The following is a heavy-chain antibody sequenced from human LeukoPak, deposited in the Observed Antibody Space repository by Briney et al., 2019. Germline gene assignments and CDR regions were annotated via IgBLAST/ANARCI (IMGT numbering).Heavy chain of an antibody. Sequence: ASVKVSCKASDYTFTTFGISWVRQAPGQGLEWMGWTSADNGYTNYAQKVQGRVTMTTDTSTTTAYMELMSLTSDDTAVYYCARGGHSGYDPFDYWGQGTLVTVSS. CDR2: TSADNGYT. CDR1: DYTFTTFG. V-gene: IGHV1-18*01. CDR3: ARGGHSGYDPFDY. D-gene: IGHD5-12*01. J-gene: IGHJ4*02.